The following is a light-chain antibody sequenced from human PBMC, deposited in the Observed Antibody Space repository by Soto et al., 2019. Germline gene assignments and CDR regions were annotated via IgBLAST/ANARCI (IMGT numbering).Light chain of an antibody. CDR1: QSIANR. Sequence: DSQLTQSPSILSASGGDRVTITCRASQSIANRLAWYQQKPGKTPKLLIYGASTLESGVPSRFSGSGSGTEFTLTINSLQTDDFAPYSCQQYNRSYPFGQGTKLEIK. J-gene: IGKJ2*01. CDR3: QQYNRSYP. CDR2: GAS. V-gene: IGKV1-5*01.